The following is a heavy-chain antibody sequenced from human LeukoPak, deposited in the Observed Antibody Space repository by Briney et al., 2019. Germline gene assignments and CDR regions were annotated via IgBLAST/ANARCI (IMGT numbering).Heavy chain of an antibody. D-gene: IGHD3-22*01. CDR2: IYYSGTT. J-gene: IGHJ5*02. CDR3: ARVRITMIVPGPGGFDP. CDR1: GGSINSDRYY. V-gene: IGHV4-39*07. Sequence: SETLSLTCTVSGGSINSDRYYWGWIRQPPGKGLEWIGSIYYSGTTYYNASLRNRVTISADTSKNQFSLKLSSVTAADTAVYYCARVRITMIVPGPGGFDPWGQGTLVTVSS.